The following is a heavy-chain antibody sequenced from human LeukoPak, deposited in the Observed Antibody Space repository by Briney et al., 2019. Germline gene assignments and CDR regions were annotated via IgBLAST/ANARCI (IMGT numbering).Heavy chain of an antibody. CDR1: GFTFSSYA. V-gene: IGHV3-30-3*01. CDR2: ISYDGSNK. J-gene: IGHJ4*02. D-gene: IGHD3-22*01. Sequence: GGSLRLSCAASGFTFSSYAMHWVRQAPGKGLEWVAVISYDGSNKYYADSVKGRFTISRDNSKNTLYLQMNSLRAEDTAVYYCASNYDCSGYGHDYWLQGTVVTV. CDR3: ASNYDCSGYGHDY.